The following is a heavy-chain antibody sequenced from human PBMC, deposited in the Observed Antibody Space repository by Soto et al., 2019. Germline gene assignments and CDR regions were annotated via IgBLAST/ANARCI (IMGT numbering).Heavy chain of an antibody. V-gene: IGHV3-21*01. D-gene: IGHD1-20*01. CDR1: GFTFSSYS. CDR2: ISSSSSYI. CDR3: ARDSIRYNWNPNAFVI. Sequence: GGSLRHSCAASGFTFSSYSMNWVRQAPGKGLEWVSSISSSSSYIYYADSVKGRFTISRDNAKNSLYLQMNSLRAEDTAVYYCARDSIRYNWNPNAFVIWGQGTMVTVSS. J-gene: IGHJ3*02.